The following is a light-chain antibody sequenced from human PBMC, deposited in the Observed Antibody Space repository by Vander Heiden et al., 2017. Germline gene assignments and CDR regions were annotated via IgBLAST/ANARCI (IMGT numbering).Light chain of an antibody. CDR1: ESSSSY. J-gene: IGKJ1*01. V-gene: IGKV1-39*01. Sequence: DIQMTQSPSSLSASVGDRVTITCRESESSSSYVNWYQQKPGKAPKLLIYTASSLRSGVPTRFSGSGYGTDFTLTISSLQPEDFATYYCQQSYSTPRTFGQGTKVEIK. CDR2: TAS. CDR3: QQSYSTPRT.